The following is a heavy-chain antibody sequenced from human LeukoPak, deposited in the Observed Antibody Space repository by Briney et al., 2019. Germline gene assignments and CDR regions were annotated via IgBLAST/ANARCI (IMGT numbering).Heavy chain of an antibody. V-gene: IGHV3-21*01. CDR3: ARSLVRGVIIKGTYDY. Sequence: GGSLRLSCAASGLTVSTNYMSWVRQAPGKGLEWVSSISSSSSYIYYADSVKGRFTISRDNAKNSLYLQMNSLRAEDTAVYYCARSLVRGVIIKGTYDYWGQGTLVTVSS. J-gene: IGHJ4*02. D-gene: IGHD3-10*01. CDR2: ISSSSSYI. CDR1: GLTVSTNY.